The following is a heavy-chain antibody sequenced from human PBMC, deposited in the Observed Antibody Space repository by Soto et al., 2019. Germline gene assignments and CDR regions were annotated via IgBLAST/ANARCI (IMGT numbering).Heavy chain of an antibody. V-gene: IGHV1-46*03. CDR1: GYSFPSFY. Sequence: SVKVSCKASGYSFPSFYMHWMRQAPGQGLEWMGIINPSGGSTSYAQKFQGRVTMTRDTSTSTVYMELSSLRSEDTAVYYCARVADDYYYYMDVWGKGTTVTVSS. D-gene: IGHD6-25*01. CDR2: INPSGGST. CDR3: ARVADDYYYYMDV. J-gene: IGHJ6*03.